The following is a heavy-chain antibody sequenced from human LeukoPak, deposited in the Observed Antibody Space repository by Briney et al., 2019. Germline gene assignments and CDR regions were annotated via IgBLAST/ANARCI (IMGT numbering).Heavy chain of an antibody. D-gene: IGHD3-9*01. CDR1: GYNMDNFG. Sequence: GASVKVSCKASGYNMDNFGIAWVRQAPGQGLEWMGWISAYSGDPNYAQKFQGRVTLTTAYMESRNLRSDDTAVYYCARYDADVLFGYYYFDYWGQGTLVTVSS. CDR3: ARYDADVLFGYYYFDY. CDR2: ISAYSGDP. J-gene: IGHJ4*01. V-gene: IGHV1-18*01.